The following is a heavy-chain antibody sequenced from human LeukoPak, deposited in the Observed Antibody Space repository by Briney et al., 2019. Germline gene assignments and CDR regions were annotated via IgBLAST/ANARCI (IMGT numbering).Heavy chain of an antibody. D-gene: IGHD3-3*01. J-gene: IGHJ4*02. CDR1: GYTFTGYY. CDR3: ARDGVRYDFWSGFGCSDY. CDR2: INPNSGGT. V-gene: IGHV1-2*02. Sequence: ASVKVSCKASGYTFTGYYMHWVRQAPGQGLEWMGWINPNSGGTNYAQKFQGRVTMTRDTSISTAYMELSRLRSDDTAVYYCARDGVRYDFWSGFGCSDYWGQGTLVTVSS.